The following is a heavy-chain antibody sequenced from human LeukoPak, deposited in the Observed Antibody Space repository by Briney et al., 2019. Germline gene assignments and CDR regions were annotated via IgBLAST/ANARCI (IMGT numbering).Heavy chain of an antibody. J-gene: IGHJ4*02. CDR1: GFTFSSYS. D-gene: IGHD6-19*01. CDR3: VRVLRYSSGGDYFDY. CDR2: ISSSSSYI. V-gene: IGHV3-21*01. Sequence: GGSLRLSCAASGFTFSSYSMNWVRQAPGKGLEWVSSISSSSSYIYYADSVKGRFTISRDNAKNSLYLQMNSLRAEDTAVYYCVRVLRYSSGGDYFDYWGQGTLVTVSS.